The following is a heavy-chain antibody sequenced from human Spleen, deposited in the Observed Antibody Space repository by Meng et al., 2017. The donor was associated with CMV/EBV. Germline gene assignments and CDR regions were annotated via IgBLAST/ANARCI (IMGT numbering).Heavy chain of an antibody. CDR2: IDIDGRDI. V-gene: IGHV3-74*03. D-gene: IGHD1-26*01. CDR3: ARGVAETLGWEMGY. Sequence: VQLVESGVGLVQPGGSLGLSCAVSGFTLTRYWMHWVREVPGKGLEWVSRIDIDGRDITYADSVRGRFSISRDDAKNTLYLQMNSLRIEDTAVYYCARGVAETLGWEMGYWGQGTLVTVSS. CDR1: GFTLTRYW. J-gene: IGHJ4*02.